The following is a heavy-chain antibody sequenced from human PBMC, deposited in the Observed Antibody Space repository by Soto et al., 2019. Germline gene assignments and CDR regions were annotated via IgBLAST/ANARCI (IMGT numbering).Heavy chain of an antibody. D-gene: IGHD3-22*01. CDR3: AKEGYYDSSGYCHF. Sequence: GGSLRLSCAAAGFTFSSYAMSWVRQAPGKGLEWVSAISGSGGSTYYADSVKGRFTISRDNSKNTLYLQMNSLRAEDTAVYYCAKEGYYDSSGYCHFWGQGTLVTVSS. V-gene: IGHV3-23*01. CDR2: ISGSGGST. J-gene: IGHJ4*02. CDR1: GFTFSSYA.